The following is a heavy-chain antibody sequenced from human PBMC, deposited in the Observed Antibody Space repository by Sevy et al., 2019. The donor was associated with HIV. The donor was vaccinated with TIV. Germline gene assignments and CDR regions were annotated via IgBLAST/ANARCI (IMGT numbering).Heavy chain of an antibody. CDR2: INPSGST. CDR3: ARAQYYYDSSGYYSH. CDR1: GGSFSGYY. D-gene: IGHD3-22*01. J-gene: IGHJ4*02. V-gene: IGHV4-34*01. Sequence: SETLSLTCAVYGGSFSGYYWSWIRQPPGKGLEWIGEINPSGSTNYNPSLKSRVTISVDTSKNQFSLKLSSVTAADTAVYYCARAQYYYDSSGYYSHWGQGTLVTVSS.